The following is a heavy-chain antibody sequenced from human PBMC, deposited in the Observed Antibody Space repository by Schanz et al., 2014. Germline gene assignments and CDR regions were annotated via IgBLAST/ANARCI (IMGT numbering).Heavy chain of an antibody. D-gene: IGHD2-15*01. CDR3: AKEAEIVVDVGTSESGDFHH. CDR2: INSRSNFI. CDR1: RIIFGTYS. V-gene: IGHV3-21*04. Sequence: EVQLVESGGGLVKPGGSLRLSCTASRIIFGTYSMNWIRQTPKGLVWVSSINSRSNFIDYADSEKGRFTISGDNAKNSLYRQMNSLRAEDTAIYFCAKEAEIVVDVGTSESGDFHHWGQGTLVTVSS. J-gene: IGHJ1*01.